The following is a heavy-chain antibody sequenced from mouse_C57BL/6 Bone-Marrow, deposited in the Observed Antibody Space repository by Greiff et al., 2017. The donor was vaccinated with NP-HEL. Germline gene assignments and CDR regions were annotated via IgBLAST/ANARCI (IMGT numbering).Heavy chain of an antibody. CDR2: ISSGGSYT. V-gene: IGHV5-6*02. Sequence: EVMLVESGGDLVKPGGSLKLSCAASGFTFSSSGMSWVRQTPDKRLEWVATISSGGSYTYYPDSVTGRFPISRDNAKNTLYLQMSILKSEDTAMYYCARLTGTRYFDYWGQGTTLTVSS. D-gene: IGHD4-1*01. J-gene: IGHJ2*01. CDR3: ARLTGTRYFDY. CDR1: GFTFSSSG.